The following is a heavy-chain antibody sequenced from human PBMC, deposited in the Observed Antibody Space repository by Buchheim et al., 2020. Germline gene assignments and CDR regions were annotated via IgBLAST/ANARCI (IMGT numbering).Heavy chain of an antibody. CDR2: ISGSGGST. CDR1: GFTFSSYA. CDR3: AKDRSFFYSSSSGVWDY. D-gene: IGHD6-6*01. Sequence: EVQLLESGGGLVQPGGSLRLSCAASGFTFSSYAMSWVRQAPGKGLEWVSAISGSGGSTYYADSVKGRFTISRDNSKNTLYLQMNSVRAEDTAVYYCAKDRSFFYSSSSGVWDYWGQGTL. J-gene: IGHJ4*02. V-gene: IGHV3-23*01.